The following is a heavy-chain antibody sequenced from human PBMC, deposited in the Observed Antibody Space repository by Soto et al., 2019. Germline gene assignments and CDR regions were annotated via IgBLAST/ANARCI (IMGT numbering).Heavy chain of an antibody. CDR1: GFTFRSFT. J-gene: IGHJ5*02. V-gene: IGHV3-21*01. Sequence: GGSLRLSCAASGFTFRSFTMNWVRQAPGKGLEWVSTISSNSAYIYYTDALRGRFTISRDNAKNSLHLQMNSLRAADTAVYYCTRDASRDSSARGWFDPWGPGTLVTVS. CDR2: ISSNSAYI. D-gene: IGHD6-13*01. CDR3: TRDASRDSSARGWFDP.